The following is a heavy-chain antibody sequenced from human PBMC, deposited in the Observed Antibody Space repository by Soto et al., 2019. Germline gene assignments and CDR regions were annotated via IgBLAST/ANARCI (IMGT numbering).Heavy chain of an antibody. CDR3: VKDLEVWATVIGYYYYGMDV. CDR2: ISSNVGST. J-gene: IGHJ6*02. V-gene: IGHV3-64D*08. D-gene: IGHD4-17*01. Sequence: GGSLRLSCSASGFTFSSYAMHWVRQAPGKGLEYVSAISSNVGSTYYADSVKGRFTISRDNSKNTLYLQMSSLRAEDTAVYYCVKDLEVWATVIGYYYYGMDVWGQGTTVTVSS. CDR1: GFTFSSYA.